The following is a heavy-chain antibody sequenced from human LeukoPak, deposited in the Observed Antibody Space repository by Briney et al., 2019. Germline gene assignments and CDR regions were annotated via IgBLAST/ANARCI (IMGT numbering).Heavy chain of an antibody. CDR1: GGSFSGYY. J-gene: IGHJ5*02. Sequence: SSETLSLTCAVYGGSFSGYYWSWIRQPPGKGLEWIGSIYYSGSTYYNPSLKSRVTISVDTSKNQFSLKLSSVTAADTAVYYCARHSLGGRGLLVVTAIRDWFDPWGQGTLVTVSS. V-gene: IGHV4-34*01. CDR2: IYYSGST. D-gene: IGHD2-21*02. CDR3: ARHSLGGRGLLVVTAIRDWFDP.